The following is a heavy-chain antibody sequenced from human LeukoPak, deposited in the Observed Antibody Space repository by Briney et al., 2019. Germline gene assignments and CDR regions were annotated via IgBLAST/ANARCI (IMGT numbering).Heavy chain of an antibody. CDR2: IGSKANSYAT. D-gene: IGHD3-22*01. CDR1: GFTLSGSA. V-gene: IGHV3-73*01. Sequence: GGSLKLSCAASGFTLSGSAMHWVRQASGKGLEWVGRIGSKANSYATAYAASVKGRFTISRDDSKNTAYLQMNSLKTEDTAVYSCTRDVNDSSRYYYGTDDYWGQRTLVTVSS. CDR3: TRDVNDSSRYYYGTDDY. J-gene: IGHJ4*02.